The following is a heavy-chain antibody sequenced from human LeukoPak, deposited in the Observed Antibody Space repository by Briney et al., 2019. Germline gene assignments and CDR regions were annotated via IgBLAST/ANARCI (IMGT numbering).Heavy chain of an antibody. D-gene: IGHD3-10*01. CDR2: ISSSSSYI. Sequence: GGSLRLSCAASGFTFSSYCMNWVRQARGKGLEWVSSISSSSSYIYYADSVKGRFTISRDNAKNSLYLQMNSLRAEDTAVYYCARDLSMDDAFDIWGQGTMVTVSS. V-gene: IGHV3-21*01. CDR1: GFTFSSYC. J-gene: IGHJ3*02. CDR3: ARDLSMDDAFDI.